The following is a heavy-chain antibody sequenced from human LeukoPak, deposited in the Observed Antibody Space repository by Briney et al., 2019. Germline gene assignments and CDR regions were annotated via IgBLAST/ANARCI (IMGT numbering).Heavy chain of an antibody. CDR3: ARGLYYDSSGYEPLDY. D-gene: IGHD3-22*01. J-gene: IGHJ4*02. CDR1: GFTFSSYS. Sequence: GGSLRLSCAASGFTFSSYSMNWVRQAPGKGLEWVSSISSSSSYIYYADSVKGRFTISRDNAKNSLYLQMNSLRAEDTAVYYCARGLYYDSSGYEPLDYWGQRTLVTVSS. V-gene: IGHV3-21*01. CDR2: ISSSSSYI.